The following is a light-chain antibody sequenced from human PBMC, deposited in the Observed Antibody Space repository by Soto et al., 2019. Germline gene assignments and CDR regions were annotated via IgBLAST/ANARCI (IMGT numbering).Light chain of an antibody. J-gene: IGKJ2*03. CDR1: QSVDNY. CDR3: QRFVNSPS. Sequence: VVLTQSPGTLSLSPGEGAALSCRASQSVDNYVAWYQQRPGQAPRLLLYASSRRAPGIPDRFSGSGSGTDFTLTISRLEPEDFAIYYCQRFVNSPSFGQGTKLEIK. V-gene: IGKV3-20*01. CDR2: ASS.